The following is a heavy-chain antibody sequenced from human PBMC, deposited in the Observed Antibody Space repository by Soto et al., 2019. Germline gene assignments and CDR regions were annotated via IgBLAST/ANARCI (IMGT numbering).Heavy chain of an antibody. D-gene: IGHD4-4*01. CDR2: ISGGGSNT. Sequence: PGGSLRLSCAASGLPFSSYVMSWVRQAPGKGLEWVSGISGGGSNTFYADYVKGRFTISRDNSKNTLLLQMNSLGAEDTAVYYCAKDSNKYSSSFRGRYFDYWGQGIGVTVSS. CDR1: GLPFSSYV. J-gene: IGHJ4*02. V-gene: IGHV3-23*01. CDR3: AKDSNKYSSSFRGRYFDY.